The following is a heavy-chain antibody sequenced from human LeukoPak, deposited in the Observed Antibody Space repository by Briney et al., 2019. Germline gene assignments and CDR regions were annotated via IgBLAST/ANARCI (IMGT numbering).Heavy chain of an antibody. CDR2: IWYDGSNK. Sequence: GRSLRLSCAASGFTFSTYGMHWVRQAPGKGLEWVALIWYDGSNKYYADSVKDRFTISRDNYKNTLYLQMNSLRAKDTAVYYCARDQGCTSTDCYSLFFHYWGQGTLVTVSS. V-gene: IGHV3-33*01. J-gene: IGHJ4*02. CDR3: ARDQGCTSTDCYSLFFHY. D-gene: IGHD2-2*01. CDR1: GFTFSTYG.